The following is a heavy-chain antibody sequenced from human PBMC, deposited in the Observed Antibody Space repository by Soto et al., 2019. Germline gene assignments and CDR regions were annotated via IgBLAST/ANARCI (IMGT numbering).Heavy chain of an antibody. D-gene: IGHD3-3*01. J-gene: IGHJ6*01. CDR1: VGSISISSYD. V-gene: IGHV4-39*01. Sequence: AETLCLTCTVSVGSISISSYDWGWIRQPPGKGREWSASIYYSGSTYYNPSLKSRVTISVDTSKNQFSLKLSSVTAADTAVYYCARHVAALRFLVWFPPDYYYYGMDVWGQGTTVTVSS. CDR2: IYYSGST. CDR3: ARHVAALRFLVWFPPDYYYYGMDV.